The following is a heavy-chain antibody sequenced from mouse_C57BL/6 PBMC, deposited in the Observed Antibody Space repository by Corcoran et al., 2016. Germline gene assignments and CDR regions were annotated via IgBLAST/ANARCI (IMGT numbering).Heavy chain of an antibody. CDR2: IYPGSGNT. D-gene: IGHD2-5*01. Sequence: QVQLKQSGAELVRPGASVKLSCKASGYTFTDYYINCVKQRPGQGLEWIARIYPGSGNTYYNEKFKCKATLTAEKSSSTAYMQLSSLTSEDSAVYFCARSYSNYDYAMDYWGQGTSVTVSS. V-gene: IGHV1-76*01. J-gene: IGHJ4*01. CDR3: ARSYSNYDYAMDY. CDR1: GYTFTDYY.